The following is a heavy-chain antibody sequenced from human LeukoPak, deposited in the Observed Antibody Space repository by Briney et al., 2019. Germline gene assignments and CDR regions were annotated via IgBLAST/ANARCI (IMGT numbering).Heavy chain of an antibody. CDR3: ARGRCSSTSCYSFVRKNWFDP. J-gene: IGHJ5*02. CDR1: GGSFSGYY. V-gene: IGHV4-34*01. Sequence: PSETLSLTCAVYGGSFSGYYWSWIRQPPGKGLEWIGEINHSGSTNYNPSLRSRVTISVDTSKNQFSLKLRSVPAADTAVYYCARGRCSSTSCYSFVRKNWFDPWGQGTLVTVSS. CDR2: INHSGST. D-gene: IGHD2-2*01.